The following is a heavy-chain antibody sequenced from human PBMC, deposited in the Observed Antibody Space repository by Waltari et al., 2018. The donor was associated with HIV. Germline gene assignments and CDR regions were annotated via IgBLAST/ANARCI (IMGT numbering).Heavy chain of an antibody. CDR3: AKSNELSQTGTPFGY. J-gene: IGHJ4*02. CDR2: ISGSGGST. Sequence: EVQLLESGGGLVQPGGSLRLSCAASGFTFSSYAMSWVRQAPGKGLEWVSAISGSGGSTDYADSVKGRFTISRDNSKNTLYLQMNSLRAEDTAVYYCAKSNELSQTGTPFGYWGQGTLVTVSS. D-gene: IGHD1-1*01. V-gene: IGHV3-23*01. CDR1: GFTFSSYA.